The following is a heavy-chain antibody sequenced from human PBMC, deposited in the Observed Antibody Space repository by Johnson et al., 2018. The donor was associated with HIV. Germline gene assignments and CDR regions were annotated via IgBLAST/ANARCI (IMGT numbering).Heavy chain of an antibody. D-gene: IGHD2-15*01. Sequence: QVQLVESGGGVVQPGRSLRLSCAASGFTFSSYAMHWVRKAPGKGLEWVAVISYDGSNKYYADSVKGRFTISRDNTKNTLYLQMNSLRAEDTAVYYCAKIMSKWSVDDDAFDVWGQGTMVTVSS. V-gene: IGHV3-30-3*02. CDR2: ISYDGSNK. CDR3: AKIMSKWSVDDDAFDV. CDR1: GFTFSSYA. J-gene: IGHJ3*01.